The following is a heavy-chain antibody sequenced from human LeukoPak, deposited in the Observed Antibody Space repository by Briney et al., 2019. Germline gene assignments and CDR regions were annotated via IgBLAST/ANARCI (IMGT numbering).Heavy chain of an antibody. CDR1: GFTFSSYG. D-gene: IGHD3-10*01. CDR3: AKDGDHYYGSGWAYYYYYMDV. V-gene: IGHV3-23*01. Sequence: GGSLRLSCAASGFTFSSYGMSWVRQAPGKGLEWVSAISGSGGSTYYADSVKGRFTISRDNSKNTLYLQMNSLRAEDTAVYYCAKDGDHYYGSGWAYYYYYMDVWGKGTTVTISS. CDR2: ISGSGGST. J-gene: IGHJ6*03.